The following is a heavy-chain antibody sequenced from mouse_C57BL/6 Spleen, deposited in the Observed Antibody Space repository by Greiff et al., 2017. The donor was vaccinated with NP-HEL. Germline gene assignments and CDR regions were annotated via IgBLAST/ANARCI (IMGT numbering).Heavy chain of an antibody. CDR2: INPSNGGT. V-gene: IGHV1-53*01. Sequence: VQLQQSGTELVKPGASVKLSCKASGYTFTSYWMHWVKQRPGQGLEWIGNINPSNGGTNYNEKFKGKATLTVDKSSSTAYMQLSSLTSEDSAVYYWARGGGYDYDGTSYAMDYWGQGTSVTVSS. J-gene: IGHJ4*01. D-gene: IGHD2-4*01. CDR1: GYTFTSYW. CDR3: ARGGGYDYDGTSYAMDY.